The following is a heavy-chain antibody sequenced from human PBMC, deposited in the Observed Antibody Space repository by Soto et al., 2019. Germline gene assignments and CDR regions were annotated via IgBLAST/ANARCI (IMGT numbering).Heavy chain of an antibody. CDR2: ISRDGSEK. D-gene: IGHD6-19*01. Sequence: EVQLVESGGGLVQAGGSLRLSCAASGFTFSNYWMNWVRQAPGKGLEWVAYISRDGSEKSYVDSVKGRFTISRDNAKKSLFLQMNSLRVEDTAVYYCARGFGDGWYGGPDCWGQGTLVTVSS. CDR1: GFTFSNYW. J-gene: IGHJ4*02. CDR3: ARGFGDGWYGGPDC. V-gene: IGHV3-7*01.